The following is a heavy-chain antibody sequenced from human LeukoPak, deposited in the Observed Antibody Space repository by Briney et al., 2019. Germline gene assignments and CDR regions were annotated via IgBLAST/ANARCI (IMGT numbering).Heavy chain of an antibody. D-gene: IGHD3-22*01. CDR1: GYTFISYA. J-gene: IGHJ2*01. CDR2: INPSGGST. CDR3: ARDLSREGYYYDSSGYRMEYFGL. Sequence: ASVKVSCKASGYTFISYAMNWVRQAPGQGLEWMGRINPSGGSTSYAQKFQGRVTMTRDTSTSTVYMELSSLRSEDTAVYYCARDLSREGYYYDSSGYRMEYFGLWGRGTLVTVSS. V-gene: IGHV1-46*01.